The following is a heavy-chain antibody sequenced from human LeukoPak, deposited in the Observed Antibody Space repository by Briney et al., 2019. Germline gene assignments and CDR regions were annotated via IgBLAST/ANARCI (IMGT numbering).Heavy chain of an antibody. J-gene: IGHJ5*02. Sequence: SETLSLTCTVSGGSINNYYWNWIRQPPGKGLEWIGRIYTSGSTNYNPSLKSRVTISVDTSKNQFSLKLSSVTAADTAVYYCARGPWGGLQEGDWFDPWGQGTLVTVSS. V-gene: IGHV4-4*08. CDR2: IYTSGST. CDR1: GGSINNYY. D-gene: IGHD3-10*01. CDR3: ARGPWGGLQEGDWFDP.